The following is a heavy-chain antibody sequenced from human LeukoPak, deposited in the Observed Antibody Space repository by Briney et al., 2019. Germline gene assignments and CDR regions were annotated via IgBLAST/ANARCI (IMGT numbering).Heavy chain of an antibody. CDR3: AKVGQGFDFDN. CDR2: INANGGRT. J-gene: IGHJ4*02. D-gene: IGHD1-26*01. CDR1: GFTFDDYG. Sequence: PGGSLRLSCAASGFTFDDYGLHWVRQAPGKGLDWVSLINANGGRTFYADSVKGRFTVSRDNSRNSLYLQMNGLRTEDTGLYFCAKVGQGFDFDNWGQGTLVTVSS. V-gene: IGHV3-43*02.